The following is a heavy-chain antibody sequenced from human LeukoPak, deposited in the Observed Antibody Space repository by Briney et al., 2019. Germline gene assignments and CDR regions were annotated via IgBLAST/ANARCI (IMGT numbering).Heavy chain of an antibody. CDR2: IYYSGST. CDR3: ARRCSSTSCYTYNAFDI. D-gene: IGHD2-2*02. Sequence: SETLSLTCTVSGGSISSYYWSWIRQPPGKGLEWIGYIYYSGSTYYNPSLKSRVTISVDTSKNQFSLKLSSVTAADTAVYYCARRCSSTSCYTYNAFDIWGQGTMVTVSS. J-gene: IGHJ3*02. V-gene: IGHV4-59*04. CDR1: GGSISSYY.